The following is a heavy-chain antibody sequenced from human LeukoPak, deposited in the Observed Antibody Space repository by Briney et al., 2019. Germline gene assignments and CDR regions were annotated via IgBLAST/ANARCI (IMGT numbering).Heavy chain of an antibody. J-gene: IGHJ4*02. Sequence: GGSLRLSCAVSGFTFSNYWMSWARQSPGKGLEWVANIYLDGSRAYYVDSVKGRFTISRDNAKNSLYLQMNSLRAEDTAVYYCARADDSSSGYFDYWGQGTLVTVSS. CDR3: ARADDSSSGYFDY. CDR1: GFTFSNYW. D-gene: IGHD6-6*01. CDR2: IYLDGSRA. V-gene: IGHV3-7*04.